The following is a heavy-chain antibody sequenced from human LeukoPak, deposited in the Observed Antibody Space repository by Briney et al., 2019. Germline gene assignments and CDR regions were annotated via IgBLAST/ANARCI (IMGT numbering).Heavy chain of an antibody. CDR3: ARGLRGSGGSWRYTNWFDP. Sequence: SETLSLTCTVSGGSISSSSYYWGWIRQPPGKGLEWIGSIFYSGSTYYNPSLKSRVTISVDTSKNQFSLKLSSVTAADTAVYYCARGLRGSGGSWRYTNWFDPWGQGTLVTVSS. V-gene: IGHV4-39*07. CDR1: GGSISSSSYY. CDR2: IFYSGST. D-gene: IGHD2-15*01. J-gene: IGHJ5*02.